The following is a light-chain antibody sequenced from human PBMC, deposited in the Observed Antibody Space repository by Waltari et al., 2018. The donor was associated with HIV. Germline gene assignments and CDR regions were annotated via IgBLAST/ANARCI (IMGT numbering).Light chain of an antibody. Sequence: QSVLTQPPSVSGAPGQRVTISCTGSSSNIVAGYDVHWDQQLPGTAPKLLIYDNTNRPSGVPDRFSGSKSGTSAALAITGLQAVDETDYSCQSYDTSLSASVFGTGTKVTVL. CDR1: SSNIVAGYD. CDR3: QSYDTSLSASV. V-gene: IGLV1-40*01. J-gene: IGLJ1*01. CDR2: DNT.